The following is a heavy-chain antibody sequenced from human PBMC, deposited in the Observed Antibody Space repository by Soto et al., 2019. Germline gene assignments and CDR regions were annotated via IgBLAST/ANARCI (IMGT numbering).Heavy chain of an antibody. CDR1: GYRFITYG. D-gene: IGHD5-12*01. Sequence: QVDLVQSGNEVKKPGASVKVSCRTSGYRFITYGMSWVRQAPGQGLEWVGWIGPNNVRTNYAQKFQDRVTMTIDTSTTTVLLELRSLRPDDTAVYYCARNVPEFSGNALNWFDSWGQGTLVTVPS. J-gene: IGHJ5*01. CDR3: ARNVPEFSGNALNWFDS. CDR2: IGPNNVRT. V-gene: IGHV1-18*01.